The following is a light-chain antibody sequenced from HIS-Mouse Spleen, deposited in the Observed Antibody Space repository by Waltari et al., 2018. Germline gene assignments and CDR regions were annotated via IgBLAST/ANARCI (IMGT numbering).Light chain of an antibody. CDR3: QQYGSSPTWT. CDR1: QSVSSSY. CDR2: GAS. V-gene: IGKV3-20*01. J-gene: IGKJ1*01. Sequence: EIVLTQSPGTLSLSPGARATLPCRASQSVSSSYLAWYQQKPGQAPRLLIYGASSRATGIPDRFSGSGSGTDFTLTISRLEPEDFAVYYCQQYGSSPTWTFGQGTKVEIK.